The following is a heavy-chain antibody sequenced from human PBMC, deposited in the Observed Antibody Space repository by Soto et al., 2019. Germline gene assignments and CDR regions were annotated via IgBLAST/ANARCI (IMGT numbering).Heavy chain of an antibody. J-gene: IGHJ4*02. Sequence: SCAASGFTFSNYAMSWVRQAPGKGLEWVSVISGSGGSTYYADSVKGRFTISRDNSGTTLFLQMNSLRGEDTAVYFCAKSPHPYYYDSSGYYWVGIGNWGQGTLVTVSS. CDR3: AKSPHPYYYDSSGYYWVGIGN. CDR1: GFTFSNYA. CDR2: ISGSGGST. D-gene: IGHD3-22*01. V-gene: IGHV3-23*01.